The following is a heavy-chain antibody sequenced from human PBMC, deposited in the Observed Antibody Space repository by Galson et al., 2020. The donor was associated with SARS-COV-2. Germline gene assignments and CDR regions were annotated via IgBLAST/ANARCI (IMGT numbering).Heavy chain of an antibody. J-gene: IGHJ3*01. Sequence: SETLSLTCAVYGGSSSGYCWSWIRQPPGKGLEWIGAILHHGSPNYNPSPKSRVPISVDTSKNQFSLTLSSVTAADTAVYYCARAPEYDILTGYYPDGFDVWGQGTMVTVSS. CDR2: ILHHGSP. V-gene: IGHV4-34*12. D-gene: IGHD3-9*01. CDR1: GGSSSGYC. CDR3: ARAPEYDILTGYYPDGFDV.